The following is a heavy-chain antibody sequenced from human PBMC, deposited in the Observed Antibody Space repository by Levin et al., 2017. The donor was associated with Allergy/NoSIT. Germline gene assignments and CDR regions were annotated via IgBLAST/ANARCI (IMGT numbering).Heavy chain of an antibody. V-gene: IGHV3-23*01. J-gene: IGHJ4*02. CDR1: GFTFSSYA. CDR3: AKQYGDYVPFEADY. CDR2: ISGSGGDP. D-gene: IGHD4-17*01. Sequence: GESLKISCAASGFTFSSYALTWVRQAPGKGLEWVSTISGSGGDPYYADSVKGRFTISRDNSKNTLYLQMNSLRAEDTAVYFCAKQYGDYVPFEADYWGQGTLVTVSS.